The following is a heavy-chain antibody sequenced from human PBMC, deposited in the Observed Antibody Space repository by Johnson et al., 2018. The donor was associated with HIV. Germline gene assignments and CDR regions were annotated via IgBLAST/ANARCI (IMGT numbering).Heavy chain of an antibody. CDR2: ISDDGSNT. Sequence: QVQLVESGGGLVQPGRSLRLSCAASEFSFSTYAMRWVRQAPGKGLEGVAVISDDGSNTDYADAVRGRFTISRDNSKNTRYLQMNSLRSEDTAVYYWVRDGNYYDRSGYRVDAFDVWGQGTMVTVSS. CDR3: VRDGNYYDRSGYRVDAFDV. CDR1: EFSFSTYA. D-gene: IGHD3-22*01. J-gene: IGHJ3*01. V-gene: IGHV3-30-3*01.